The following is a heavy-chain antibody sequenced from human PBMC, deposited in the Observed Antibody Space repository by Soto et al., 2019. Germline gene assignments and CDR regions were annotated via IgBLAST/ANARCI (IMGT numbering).Heavy chain of an antibody. Sequence: SVKVSCKASGGTFSSYAISWVRQAPGRGLEWMGGIIPIFGTANYAQKFQGRVTITADEPTSTAYMELSSLRSEDTAVYYCARDRVDSSGWYNWFDPWGQGTLVTVSS. CDR2: IIPIFGTA. CDR1: GGTFSSYA. V-gene: IGHV1-69*13. D-gene: IGHD6-19*01. CDR3: ARDRVDSSGWYNWFDP. J-gene: IGHJ5*02.